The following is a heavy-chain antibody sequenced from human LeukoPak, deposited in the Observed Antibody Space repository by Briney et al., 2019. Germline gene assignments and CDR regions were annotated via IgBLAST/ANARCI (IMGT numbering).Heavy chain of an antibody. CDR1: GGSISGGGYS. CDR2: IYHSGST. V-gene: IGHV4-30-2*01. Sequence: SETLSLTCAVSGGSISGGGYSWSWIRQPPGKGLEWIGYIYHSGSTYYNPSLKSRVTISVDRSKNQFSLKLSSVTAADTAVYYCAGASAGGYGDYRDWFDPWGQGTLVTVSS. CDR3: AGASAGGYGDYRDWFDP. J-gene: IGHJ5*02. D-gene: IGHD4-17*01.